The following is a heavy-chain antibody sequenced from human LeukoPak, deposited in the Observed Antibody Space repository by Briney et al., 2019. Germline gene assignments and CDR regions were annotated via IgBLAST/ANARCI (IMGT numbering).Heavy chain of an antibody. CDR1: GFTFSSYW. CDR3: AREGASSGYNFDY. CDR2: IKQDGSEK. D-gene: IGHD5-12*01. J-gene: IGHJ4*02. V-gene: IGHV3-7*05. Sequence: GGSLRLSCAASGFTFSSYWMSWVRQAPGKGLEWVANIKQDGSEKYYVDSVKGRFTISRDNAKNSLYLQMNSLRAEDTALYYCAREGASSGYNFDYWGQGTLVTVSS.